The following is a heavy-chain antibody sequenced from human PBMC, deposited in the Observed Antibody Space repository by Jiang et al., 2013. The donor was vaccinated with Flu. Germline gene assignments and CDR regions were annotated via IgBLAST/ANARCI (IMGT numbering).Heavy chain of an antibody. CDR1: GGSISSSSYY. D-gene: IGHD3-10*01. J-gene: IGHJ3*02. CDR3: ASHIWFGELLTGLGAFDI. Sequence: LLKPSETLSLTCTVSGGSISSSSYYWGWIRQPPGKGLEWIGSIYYSGSTYYNPSLKSRVTISVDTSKNQFSLKLSSVTAADTAVYYCASHIWFGELLTGLGAFDIWGQGTMVTVPS. CDR2: IYYSGST. V-gene: IGHV4-39*01.